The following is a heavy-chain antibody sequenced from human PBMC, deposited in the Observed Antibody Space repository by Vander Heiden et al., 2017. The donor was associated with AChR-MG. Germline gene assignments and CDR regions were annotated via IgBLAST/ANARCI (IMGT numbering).Heavy chain of an antibody. CDR3: ARDESGGVIY. D-gene: IGHD2-21*01. Sequence: QVQLVQSGAEVTEPGSSVKVSCRASGGAFRSNVVSWVRQAPGQGLELVGGIIPMFGTTHYAEKFQGRLRITADKYTRDAYMEMDSLTFEDTAIYYCARDESGGVIYWGQGTVVTVSS. J-gene: IGHJ4*02. CDR2: IIPMFGTT. CDR1: GGAFRSNV. V-gene: IGHV1-69*06.